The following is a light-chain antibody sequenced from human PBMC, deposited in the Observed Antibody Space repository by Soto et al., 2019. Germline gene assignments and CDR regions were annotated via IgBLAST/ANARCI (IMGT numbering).Light chain of an antibody. Sequence: EIVITQSPATLSLSPVERATLSCRASQSLTSSYLAWYQQKPGQAPRLLIYGASSRATGIPDRFTGSGSGTDFTLTISRLEPEDFAVYYCQQYDGSPRTFGQGTKVDIK. V-gene: IGKV3-20*01. CDR1: QSLTSSY. CDR2: GAS. J-gene: IGKJ1*01. CDR3: QQYDGSPRT.